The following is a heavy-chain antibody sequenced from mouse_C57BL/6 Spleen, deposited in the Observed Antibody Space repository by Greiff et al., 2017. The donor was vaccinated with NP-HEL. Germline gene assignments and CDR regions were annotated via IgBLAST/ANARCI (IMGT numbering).Heavy chain of an antibody. CDR1: GYAFSSSW. CDR3: ADSTFYYYAMDY. Sequence: QVQLQQSGPELVKPGASVKISCKASGYAFSSSWMIWVKQRPGKGLEWIGRIYPGDGDTNYNGKFKGKATLTADKSSSTAYMQLSSLTSEDSAVYFCADSTFYYYAMDYWGQGTSVTVSS. D-gene: IGHD1-1*01. V-gene: IGHV1-82*01. J-gene: IGHJ4*01. CDR2: IYPGDGDT.